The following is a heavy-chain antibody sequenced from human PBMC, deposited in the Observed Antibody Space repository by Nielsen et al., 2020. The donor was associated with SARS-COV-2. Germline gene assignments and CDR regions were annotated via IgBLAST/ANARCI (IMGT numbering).Heavy chain of an antibody. D-gene: IGHD3-10*01. CDR1: GYTFNSYG. V-gene: IGHV1-18*01. CDR3: ARQPGSPGGVDV. Sequence: ASVKVSCKASGYTFNSYGISWVRQAPGQGLEWMGWISAYNGNTDYAQKLQGRVTMTTDTSTTTAYMELRSLRSDDTALYYCARQPGSPGGVDVWGQGTTVTVSS. CDR2: ISAYNGNT. J-gene: IGHJ6*02.